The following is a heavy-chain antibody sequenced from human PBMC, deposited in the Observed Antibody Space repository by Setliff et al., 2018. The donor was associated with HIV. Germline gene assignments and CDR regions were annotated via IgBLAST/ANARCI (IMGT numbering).Heavy chain of an antibody. J-gene: IGHJ3*02. CDR1: GYSFTSYW. Sequence: GESLKISCKGSGYSFTSYWIGWVRQMPGKGLEWMGIIYPGDSDTRYSPSFQGQVTISADTSISTAYLQWSSLRASDTAMYYCARHFSVAGDAFDIWGQGTLVTVSS. CDR2: IYPGDSDT. CDR3: ARHFSVAGDAFDI. D-gene: IGHD6-19*01. V-gene: IGHV5-51*01.